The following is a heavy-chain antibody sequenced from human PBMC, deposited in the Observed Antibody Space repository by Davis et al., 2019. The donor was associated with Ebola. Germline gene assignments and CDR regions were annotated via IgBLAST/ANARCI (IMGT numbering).Heavy chain of an antibody. J-gene: IGHJ4*02. CDR2: IYYSGST. CDR3: AREDPYCSGGSCYPGY. Sequence: PSETLSLTCTVSGGSISSYYWSWIRQPPGKGLEWIGYIYYSGSTYYNPSLKSRVTISVDTSKNQFSLKLSSVTAADTAVYYCAREDPYCSGGSCYPGYWGQGTLVTVSS. V-gene: IGHV4-59*06. D-gene: IGHD2-15*01. CDR1: GGSISSYY.